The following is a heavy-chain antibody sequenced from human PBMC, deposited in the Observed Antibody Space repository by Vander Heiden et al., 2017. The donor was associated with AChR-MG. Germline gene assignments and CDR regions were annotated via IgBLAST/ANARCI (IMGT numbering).Heavy chain of an antibody. J-gene: IGHJ6*02. V-gene: IGHV3-23*01. Sequence: EVQLLESGGGLVQPGGSLRLSCAASGFTFSSYIMTWVRQVPGKGLEWVSGIGASGAYTNYADSVKGRFTISRDNSKNTLYLQMNRLKDEETAVYYCARYCISTTCYTGMYYGMDVWGQGTTVTVSS. CDR2: IGASGAYT. CDR3: ARYCISTTCYTGMYYGMDV. D-gene: IGHD2-2*02. CDR1: GFTFSSYI.